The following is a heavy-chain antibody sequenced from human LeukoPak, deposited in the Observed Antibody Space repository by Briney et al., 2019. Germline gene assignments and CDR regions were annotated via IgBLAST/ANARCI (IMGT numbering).Heavy chain of an antibody. CDR2: IRYDGSNK. J-gene: IGHJ4*02. CDR3: TTGGGTVTSRQDY. CDR1: GFTFSSYG. D-gene: IGHD4-17*01. V-gene: IGHV3-30*02. Sequence: GGSLRLSCAASGFTFSSYGMHWVRQAPGKGLEWVAFIRYDGSNKYYADSVKGRFTISRDNSKNTLYLQMNSLRAEDTAVYYCTTGGGTVTSRQDYWGQGTLVTVSS.